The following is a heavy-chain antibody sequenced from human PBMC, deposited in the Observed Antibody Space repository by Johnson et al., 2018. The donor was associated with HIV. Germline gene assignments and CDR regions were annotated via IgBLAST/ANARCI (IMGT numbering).Heavy chain of an antibody. J-gene: IGHJ3*01. D-gene: IGHD5-18*01. CDR2: ITDSGGST. V-gene: IGHV3-23*04. CDR1: GFTISSYA. Sequence: EVQLVESGGGLVQPGGSLSLSCAASGFTISSYAMSWVRQAPGKGLEWVSSITDSGGSTYYADSVKGRFTISRDNSSNTLYLQINNLRAEDTAVYYCVRQYELYGYALDLWGQGTMVTVSS. CDR3: VRQYELYGYALDL.